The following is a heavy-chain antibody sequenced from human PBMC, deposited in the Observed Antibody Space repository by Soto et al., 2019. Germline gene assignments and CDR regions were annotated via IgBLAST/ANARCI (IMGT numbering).Heavy chain of an antibody. V-gene: IGHV3-74*01. CDR2: INTDGSGT. Sequence: PGGSLRPSCAASGFTFSSDWMHWVRQAPGKGLVWVSRINTDGSGTSYADSVKGRFTISRDNAKNTLYLQMNSLRAEDTAMYYCAREYSDGWFDPWGQGTLVTVSS. D-gene: IGHD2-21*01. CDR3: AREYSDGWFDP. CDR1: GFTFSSDW. J-gene: IGHJ5*02.